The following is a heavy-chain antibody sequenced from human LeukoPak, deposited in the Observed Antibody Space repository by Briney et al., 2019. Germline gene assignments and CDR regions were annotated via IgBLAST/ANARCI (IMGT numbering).Heavy chain of an antibody. D-gene: IGHD2-21*02. CDR1: GGTFSSYA. J-gene: IGHJ4*02. CDR2: IIPIFGTA. Sequence: ASVKVSCKASGGTFSSYAISWVRQAPGQGLEWMGGIIPIFGTANYAQKFQGRVTITADESTSTAYMELSSLRSEDTAVYYCARSKTVVVTAIGYYFDYWGQGTLVTVSS. V-gene: IGHV1-69*13. CDR3: ARSKTVVVTAIGYYFDY.